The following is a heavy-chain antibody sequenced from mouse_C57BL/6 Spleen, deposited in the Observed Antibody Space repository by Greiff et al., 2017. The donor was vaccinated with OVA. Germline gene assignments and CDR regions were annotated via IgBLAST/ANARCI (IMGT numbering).Heavy chain of an antibody. Sequence: EVQLVESEGGLVQPGSSMKLSCTASGFTFSDYYMAWVRQVPEKGLEWVANINYDGSSTYYLDSLKSRFIISRDNAKNILYLQMSSLKSEDTATYYCARGDYDYDGGDYFDYWGQGTTLTVSS. D-gene: IGHD2-4*01. J-gene: IGHJ2*01. CDR1: GFTFSDYY. CDR3: ARGDYDYDGGDYFDY. CDR2: INYDGSST. V-gene: IGHV5-16*01.